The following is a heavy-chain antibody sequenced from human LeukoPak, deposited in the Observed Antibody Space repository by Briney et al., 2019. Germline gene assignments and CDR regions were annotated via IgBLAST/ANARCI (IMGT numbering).Heavy chain of an antibody. CDR3: ARDPGRGSYFDS. V-gene: IGHV3-7*01. Sequence: GGSLRLSCAASGFTFSRYWMTWVRQAPGKGLERVADINQDSSEKYYVDSVKGRFTISRDNGKNSLYLQMNSLRAEDTAMYYCARDPGRGSYFDSWGQGILVTVSS. J-gene: IGHJ4*02. CDR2: INQDSSEK. CDR1: GFTFSRYW. D-gene: IGHD3-16*01.